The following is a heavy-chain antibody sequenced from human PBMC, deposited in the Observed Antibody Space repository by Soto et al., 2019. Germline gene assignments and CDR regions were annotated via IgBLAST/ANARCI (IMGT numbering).Heavy chain of an antibody. D-gene: IGHD3-9*01. CDR2: IIPIFGTA. J-gene: IGHJ5*02. CDR3: ARDQNYDILTGYLPNWFDP. V-gene: IGHV1-69*13. Sequence: GASVKVSCKASGGTFSSYAISWVRQAPGQGLEWMGGIIPIFGTANYAQKFQGRVTITADESTSTAYMELSSLRSEDTAVYYCARDQNYDILTGYLPNWFDPWGQGTLVTVSS. CDR1: GGTFSSYA.